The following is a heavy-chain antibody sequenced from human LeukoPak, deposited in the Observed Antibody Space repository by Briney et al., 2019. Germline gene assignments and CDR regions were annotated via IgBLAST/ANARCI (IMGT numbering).Heavy chain of an antibody. J-gene: IGHJ4*02. D-gene: IGHD3-10*01. Sequence: PSQTLSLTCTVSGGSISSGDYYWSWIRQPPGKGLEWIGYIYYSGSTYYNPSLKSRVTISVDTSKNQLSLKLSSVTAADTAVYYCARVLWFGDLYYFDYWGQGTLVTVSS. CDR1: GGSISSGDYY. CDR3: ARVLWFGDLYYFDY. V-gene: IGHV4-30-4*01. CDR2: IYYSGST.